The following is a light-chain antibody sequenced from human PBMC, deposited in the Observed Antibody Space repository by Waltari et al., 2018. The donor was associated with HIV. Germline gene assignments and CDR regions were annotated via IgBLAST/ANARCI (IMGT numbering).Light chain of an antibody. CDR2: EVI. CDR3: CSYAGTYTYVL. V-gene: IGLV2-11*01. Sequence: QSAPTQPRSVSGSPGQSVTISCTGTSSDVGGYDSVSWYLQHPGKVPKLIIYEVIKRPSGVPDRFSGSKSGNTASLTISGLQTEDEADYFCCSYAGTYTYVLFGGGTKLTVL. CDR1: SSDVGGYDS. J-gene: IGLJ3*02.